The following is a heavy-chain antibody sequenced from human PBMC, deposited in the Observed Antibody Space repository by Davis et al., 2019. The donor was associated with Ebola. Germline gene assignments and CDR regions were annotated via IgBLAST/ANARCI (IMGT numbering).Heavy chain of an antibody. CDR2: INHSGST. CDR1: GGSFSGYY. J-gene: IGHJ6*02. Sequence: SETLSLTCTVSGGSFSGYYWSWIRQPPGKGLEWIGEINHSGSTNYNPSLKSRVTISVDTSKNQFSLKLSSVTAADTAVYYCARGGDSSSWYYYYGMDVWGQGTTVTVSS. V-gene: IGHV4-34*01. D-gene: IGHD6-13*01. CDR3: ARGGDSSSWYYYYGMDV.